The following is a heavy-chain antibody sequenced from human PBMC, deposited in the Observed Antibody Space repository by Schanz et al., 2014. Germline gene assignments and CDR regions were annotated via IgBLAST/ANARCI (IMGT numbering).Heavy chain of an antibody. D-gene: IGHD2-2*01. CDR3: ERFQSPHQPFDY. CDR2: IKQDGSER. Sequence: VQLLESGGGLFKPGGSLRLSCAGSGFTFADYYMTWIRQAPGKGLEWVANIKQDGSERYYVDSVKGRFTISRDNAKNSLYLQMNSLRAEDTAVYYCERFQSPHQPFDYWGQGTLVTVSS. J-gene: IGHJ4*02. CDR1: GFTFADYY. V-gene: IGHV3-7*01.